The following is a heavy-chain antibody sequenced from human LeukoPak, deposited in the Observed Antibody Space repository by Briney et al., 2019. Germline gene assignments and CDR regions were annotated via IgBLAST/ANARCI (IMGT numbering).Heavy chain of an antibody. CDR3: ARGKPVTGLTTYYYYYCMDV. J-gene: IGHJ6*03. Sequence: SETLSLTCAVSGGSISSGAYSWSWIRQPPGKGLEWIGYLYHSGSTYYNPSLQSRVTISVDRSKNQFSLKLSSVTAADTAVYYCARGKPVTGLTTYYYYYCMDVWGKGTTVTVSS. CDR1: GGSISSGAYS. D-gene: IGHD1-14*01. V-gene: IGHV4-30-2*01. CDR2: LYHSGST.